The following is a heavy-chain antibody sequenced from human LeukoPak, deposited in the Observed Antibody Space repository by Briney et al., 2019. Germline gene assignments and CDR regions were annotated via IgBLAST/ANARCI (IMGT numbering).Heavy chain of an antibody. V-gene: IGHV3-49*04. CDR3: TRDKILGYCSSTSCPEGAFDY. J-gene: IGHJ4*02. CDR2: IRSKANGGTT. Sequence: PGGSLRLSCTASGFTFGDYAMSWVRQAPGKGLEWVGFIRSKANGGTTEYAASVKGRFTISRDDSKSIAYLQMNSLKTEDTAVYYGTRDKILGYCSSTSCPEGAFDYWGQGTLVTVSS. CDR1: GFTFGDYA. D-gene: IGHD2-2*01.